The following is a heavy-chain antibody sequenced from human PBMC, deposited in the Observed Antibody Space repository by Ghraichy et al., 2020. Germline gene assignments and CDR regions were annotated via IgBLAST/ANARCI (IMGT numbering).Heavy chain of an antibody. CDR3: ARQPYYDIPGGPDY. V-gene: IGHV4-39*01. CDR1: GGSISSSSYY. Sequence: SETLSLTCTVSGGSISSSSYYWGWIRQPPGKGLEWIGSIYYSGSTYYNPSLKSRVTISVDTSKNQFSLKLSSVTAADTAVYYCARQPYYDIPGGPDYWGQGTLVTVSS. CDR2: IYYSGST. D-gene: IGHD3-9*01. J-gene: IGHJ4*02.